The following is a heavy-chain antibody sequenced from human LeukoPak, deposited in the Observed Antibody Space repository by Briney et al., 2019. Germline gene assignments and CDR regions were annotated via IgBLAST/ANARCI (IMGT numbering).Heavy chain of an antibody. Sequence: PSETLSLTCKVSGGSISTYYWSWIRQPPGKGLEYIGYIYSSGGTDYNPSLKSRVTMSEDTSKNQISLKLNSVTAADTAVYYCARRSWYVDYWGQGTLVTVSS. CDR2: IYSSGGT. D-gene: IGHD6-13*01. J-gene: IGHJ4*02. CDR3: ARRSWYVDY. V-gene: IGHV4-59*08. CDR1: GGSISTYY.